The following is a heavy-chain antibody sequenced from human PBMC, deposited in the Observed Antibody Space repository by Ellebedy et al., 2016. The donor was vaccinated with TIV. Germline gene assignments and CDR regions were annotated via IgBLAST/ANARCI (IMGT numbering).Heavy chain of an antibody. CDR2: FLQDGNGK. Sequence: PGGSLRLSCEASGSSFSDYCMTWVRQGPGKGLEWVPRFLQDGNGKYYVDSVRGRFTISRDNAKNSLYLQMNSLRAEDTAVYYCARERGYDTFDYWGQGILVTVSS. D-gene: IGHD5-12*01. CDR3: ARERGYDTFDY. J-gene: IGHJ4*02. V-gene: IGHV3-7*01. CDR1: GSSFSDYC.